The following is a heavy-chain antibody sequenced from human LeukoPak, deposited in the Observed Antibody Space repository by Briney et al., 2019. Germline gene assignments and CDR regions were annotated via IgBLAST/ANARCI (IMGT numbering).Heavy chain of an antibody. Sequence: SETLSLTCTVSGGSISSSSYCWGWNRQPPGKGLVWIGSICYSGSTFYNPSLKSRVPLSVDTSKDQFTLKLSSVTAADTAVYYCARTENYIPEDCFDPWGQGTLVTVSS. CDR3: ARTENYIPEDCFDP. CDR1: GGSISSSSYC. D-gene: IGHD5-24*01. CDR2: ICYSGST. V-gene: IGHV4-39*01. J-gene: IGHJ5*02.